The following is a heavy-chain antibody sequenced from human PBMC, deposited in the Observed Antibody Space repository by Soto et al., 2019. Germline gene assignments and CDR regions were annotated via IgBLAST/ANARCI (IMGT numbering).Heavy chain of an antibody. V-gene: IGHV3-48*02. J-gene: IGHJ4*02. CDR2: ISSSSSTI. CDR1: GFTFSSYS. CDR3: SRDYDCSGGSCYPFDY. Sequence: EVQLVESGGGLVQPGGSLRLSCAASGFTFSSYSMNWVRQAPGKGLEWVSYISSSSSTIYYADSVKGRFTISRDNAKNSLYLQMNSLRDADTAVYYCSRDYDCSGGSCYPFDYWGQGTLVTVSS. D-gene: IGHD2-15*01.